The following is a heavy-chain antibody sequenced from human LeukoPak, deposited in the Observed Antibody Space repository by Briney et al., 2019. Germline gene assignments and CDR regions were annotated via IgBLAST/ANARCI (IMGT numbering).Heavy chain of an antibody. Sequence: SVKVSCKASGGTFSSYAISWVRQAPGQGLEWMGRIIPILGIANYAQKFQGRVTITADKSTSTAYMEPSSLRSEDTAVYYCARSRNKITFGGVIVQSLDYWGQGTLVTVSS. CDR2: IIPILGIA. V-gene: IGHV1-69*04. D-gene: IGHD3-16*02. CDR3: ARSRNKITFGGVIVQSLDY. J-gene: IGHJ4*02. CDR1: GGTFSSYA.